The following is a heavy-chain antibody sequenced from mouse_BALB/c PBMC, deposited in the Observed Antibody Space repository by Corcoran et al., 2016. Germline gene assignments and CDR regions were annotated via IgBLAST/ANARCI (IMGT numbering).Heavy chain of an antibody. CDR1: GYTLTDYY. CDR2: ISPGSGNT. CDR3: ARHYGNYWFAY. V-gene: IGHV1-84*02. J-gene: IGHJ3*01. D-gene: IGHD2-1*01. Sequence: QIQLQQSGPELVKPGASVKISCKASGYTLTDYYINGVKQKPGQGLEGIGWISPGSGNTKYNEKFKGKATLSVDTSSSTAYMQLSSLTSEDTAVYFCARHYGNYWFAYWGQGTLVTVSA.